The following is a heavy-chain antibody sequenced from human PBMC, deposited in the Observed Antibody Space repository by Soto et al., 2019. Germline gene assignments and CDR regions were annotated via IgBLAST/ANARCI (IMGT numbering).Heavy chain of an antibody. D-gene: IGHD2-2*01. Sequence: GGSLRLSCAASGFTFSSYAMSWVRQAPGKGLEWVSAISGSGGSTYYADSVKGRFTISRDNSKNTLYLQMNSLRAEDTAGDYCAKAPKTGYCSSTSCYPVYYYYGMDVWGQGTTVTVSS. CDR1: GFTFSSYA. V-gene: IGHV3-23*01. J-gene: IGHJ6*02. CDR2: ISGSGGST. CDR3: AKAPKTGYCSSTSCYPVYYYYGMDV.